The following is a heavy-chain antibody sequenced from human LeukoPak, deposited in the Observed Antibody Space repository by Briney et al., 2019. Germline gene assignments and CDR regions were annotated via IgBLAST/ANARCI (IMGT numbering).Heavy chain of an antibody. J-gene: IGHJ5*02. CDR3: AREAVVRGIPRSWFDP. V-gene: IGHV1-18*01. D-gene: IGHD3-10*01. CDR1: GYTFTSYG. Sequence: ASVKVSCKASGYTFTSYGISWVRQAPGQGLEWMGWISGNSGTANYAQKLQGRVTMTTDTSTSTAYMELRSLRSDDTAVYYCAREAVVRGIPRSWFDPWGQGTLVTVSS. CDR2: ISGNSGTA.